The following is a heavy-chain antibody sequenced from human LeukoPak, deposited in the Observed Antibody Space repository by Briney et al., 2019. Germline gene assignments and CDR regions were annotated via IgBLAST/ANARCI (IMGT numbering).Heavy chain of an antibody. CDR1: GFTFTTYA. Sequence: GGSLRLSCAASGFTFTTYAMSWVRQAPEKGLEWVSGISGLGDNTYYVDSVKGRFTISRDNAKNTQYLQINSLRVEDTAVYYCARSLRSPRYCIDDTCYFDYWGQGTLVTVSS. J-gene: IGHJ4*02. D-gene: IGHD2-15*01. V-gene: IGHV3-23*01. CDR3: ARSLRSPRYCIDDTCYFDY. CDR2: ISGLGDNT.